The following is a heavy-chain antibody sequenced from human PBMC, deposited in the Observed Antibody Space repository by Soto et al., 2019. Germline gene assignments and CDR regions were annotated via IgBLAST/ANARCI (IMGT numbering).Heavy chain of an antibody. V-gene: IGHV4-59*01. CDR3: ARDKYCSGGSCRKNWLDP. CDR2: IYDDGSA. J-gene: IGHJ5*02. CDR1: GGSISSSY. D-gene: IGHD2-15*01. Sequence: SETLSLTCTVSGGSISSSYWSWIRQPPGKGLEWLAYIYDDGSANYNPSLKSRATISLDMSKNQFSLKLTSVTAADTAVYYCARDKYCSGGSCRKNWLDPWGQGTLVTSPQ.